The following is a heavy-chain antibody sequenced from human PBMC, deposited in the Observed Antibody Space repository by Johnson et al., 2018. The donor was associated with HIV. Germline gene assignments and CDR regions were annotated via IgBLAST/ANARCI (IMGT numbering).Heavy chain of an antibody. V-gene: IGHV3-30-3*01. CDR1: GFSFSNYA. CDR3: GKDRAVAGKGHDAFDI. Sequence: QVQLVESGGGVVQPGRSLRLSCAASGFSFSNYAMHWVRQAPGKGLEWVAVISNDGNSKYYTESLKGRITISRDNSMNTLYLQMNSLRPEDTAVYYSGKDRAVAGKGHDAFDIWGQGTMVTVSS. D-gene: IGHD6-19*01. J-gene: IGHJ3*02. CDR2: ISNDGNSK.